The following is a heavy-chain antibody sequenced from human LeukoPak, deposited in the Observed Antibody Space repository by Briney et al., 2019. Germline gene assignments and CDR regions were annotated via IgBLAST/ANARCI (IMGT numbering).Heavy chain of an antibody. Sequence: SETLSLTCTVSGDSIISHYWSWIRQPPGKGLEWIGRIYTSGSTNYNPSLKSRVTMSVDTSKNQFSLKLSSVTAADTAVYYCARTYSSGWPPTVYYFDYWGQGTLVTVSS. J-gene: IGHJ4*02. CDR2: IYTSGST. V-gene: IGHV4-4*07. D-gene: IGHD6-19*01. CDR1: GDSIISHY. CDR3: ARTYSSGWPPTVYYFDY.